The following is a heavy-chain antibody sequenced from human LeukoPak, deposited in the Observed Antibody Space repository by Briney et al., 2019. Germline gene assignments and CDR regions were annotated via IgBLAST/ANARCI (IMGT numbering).Heavy chain of an antibody. CDR3: TRRTAFDI. V-gene: IGHV3-48*01. CDR2: ISSSSSTI. CDR1: GFTFSSYT. Sequence: GGSLRLSCAASGFTFSSYTMNWVRQAPGKGLEWVSYISSSSSTIYYADSVKGRFTISRDNAKKSLYLQMNNLRAEDTAVYYCTRRTAFDIWGQGTMVTVSS. J-gene: IGHJ3*02.